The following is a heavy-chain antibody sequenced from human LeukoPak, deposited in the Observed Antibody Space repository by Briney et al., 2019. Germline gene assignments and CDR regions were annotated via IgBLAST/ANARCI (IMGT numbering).Heavy chain of an antibody. CDR2: IYHSGST. CDR3: ARVSSSGAIYAFDI. D-gene: IGHD3-22*01. Sequence: KASETLSLTCAVSGGSISSGGYSWSWIRQPPGKGLEWIGYIYHSGSTYYNPSLKSRVTISVDRSKNQFSLKLSSVTAADTAVYYCARVSSSGAIYAFDIWGQGTMVTVSS. V-gene: IGHV4-30-2*01. J-gene: IGHJ3*02. CDR1: GGSISSGGYS.